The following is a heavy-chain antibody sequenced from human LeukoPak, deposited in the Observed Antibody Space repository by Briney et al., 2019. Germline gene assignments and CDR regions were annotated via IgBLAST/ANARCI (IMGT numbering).Heavy chain of an antibody. D-gene: IGHD3-10*01. J-gene: IGHJ6*02. V-gene: IGHV3-9*01. CDR3: AKDLSPRGHYYYYYGMDV. Sequence: PGRSLRLSCAASGFTFDDYAMHWVRQAPGKGLEWVSGISWNSGSIGDADSVKGRFTISRDNAKNSLYLQMNSLRAEDTALYYCAKDLSPRGHYYYYYGMDVWGQGTTVTVSS. CDR1: GFTFDDYA. CDR2: ISWNSGSI.